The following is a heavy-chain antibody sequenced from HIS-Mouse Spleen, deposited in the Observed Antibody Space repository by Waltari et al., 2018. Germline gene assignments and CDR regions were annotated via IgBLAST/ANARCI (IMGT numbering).Heavy chain of an antibody. Sequence: QVQLVESGGGVVQPGRSLRLSCAASGFTFSSYAMHWVRQAPGKGLEWVAVISYDGSNEYYADSVKGRFTISRDNSKNTLYLQMNSLRAEDTAVYYCARDRLGGSGSYYFDYWGQGTLVTVSS. J-gene: IGHJ4*02. CDR1: GFTFSSYA. D-gene: IGHD3-10*01. CDR2: ISYDGSNE. CDR3: ARDRLGGSGSYYFDY. V-gene: IGHV3-30*04.